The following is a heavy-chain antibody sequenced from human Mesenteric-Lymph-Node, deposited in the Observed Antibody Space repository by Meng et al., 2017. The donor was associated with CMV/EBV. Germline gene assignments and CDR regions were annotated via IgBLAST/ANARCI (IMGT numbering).Heavy chain of an antibody. CDR2: INPYSGGT. Sequence: ASVKVSCKSSGYTFSDYHINWVRQAPGQGLEWVGWINPYSGGTSYAQKFHGAVTITTDTSISTAYMELSRLRSDDTAVYYCARDGRIAALGDYYYGMDVWGQGTTVTVSS. CDR1: GYTFSDYH. CDR3: ARDGRIAALGDYYYGMDV. D-gene: IGHD6-13*01. V-gene: IGHV1-2*02. J-gene: IGHJ6*02.